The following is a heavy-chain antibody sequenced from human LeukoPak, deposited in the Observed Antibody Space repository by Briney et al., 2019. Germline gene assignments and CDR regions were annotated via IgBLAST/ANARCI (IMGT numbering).Heavy chain of an antibody. D-gene: IGHD4-17*01. CDR2: IYYSGST. J-gene: IGHJ4*02. CDR1: GGSISSYY. CDR3: ARRGYGGNSVFDY. Sequence: PSETLSLTCTVSGGSISSYYWSWIRQPPGKGLEWIGYIYYSGSTNYNPSLKSRVTISVDTSKNQFSLKLSSVTAADTAVYYCARRGYGGNSVFDYWGQGTLVTVSS. V-gene: IGHV4-59*08.